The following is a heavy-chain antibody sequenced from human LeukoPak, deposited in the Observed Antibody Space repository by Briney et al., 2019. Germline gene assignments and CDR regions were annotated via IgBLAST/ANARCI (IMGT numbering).Heavy chain of an antibody. CDR1: GFTFSSYA. Sequence: GGSLRLSCAASGFTFSSYAMSWVHQAPGKGLEWVSAISGSGGSTYYADSVKGRFTISRDNSKNTLYLQMNSLRAEDTAVYYCAKDLGSEFDSSGYYDYWGQGTLVTVSS. V-gene: IGHV3-23*01. D-gene: IGHD3-22*01. CDR2: ISGSGGST. J-gene: IGHJ4*02. CDR3: AKDLGSEFDSSGYYDY.